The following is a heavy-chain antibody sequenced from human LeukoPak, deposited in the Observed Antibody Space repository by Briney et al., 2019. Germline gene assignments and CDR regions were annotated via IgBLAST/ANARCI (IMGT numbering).Heavy chain of an antibody. CDR1: GFTFSDHY. Sequence: GGSLRLSCAASGFTFSDHYMTWVRQAPGKGLEWVANMRPGGREKYYADSMKGRFTISRDNAKNSLYLQMNSLRAEDTAVYYCARDTRGVFDYWGQGTLVTVSS. D-gene: IGHD3-10*01. CDR2: MRPGGREK. J-gene: IGHJ4*02. V-gene: IGHV3-7*01. CDR3: ARDTRGVFDY.